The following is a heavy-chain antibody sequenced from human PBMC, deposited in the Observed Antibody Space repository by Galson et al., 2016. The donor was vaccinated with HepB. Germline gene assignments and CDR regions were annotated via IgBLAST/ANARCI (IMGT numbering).Heavy chain of an antibody. CDR1: GFVFSDAW. CDR2: MKSRGSGGTT. J-gene: IGHJ4*02. V-gene: IGHV3-15*01. CDR3: AWHYYDTSGYFPLGL. Sequence: SLRLSCAASGLTSGFVFSDAWLSWVRQTPKKGLEWVGRMKSRGSGGTTDYAAPVKGRFTISREDSRNTLYLQMNSLKSEDEGVYYCAWHYYDTSGYFPLGLWGEGTLVTVSS. D-gene: IGHD3-22*01.